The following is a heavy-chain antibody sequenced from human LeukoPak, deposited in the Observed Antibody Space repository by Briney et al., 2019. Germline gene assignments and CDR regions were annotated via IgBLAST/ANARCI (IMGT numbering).Heavy chain of an antibody. V-gene: IGHV3-30-3*01. CDR2: ISYDGSNK. CDR3: ARVLDDSSGQHYYYYGMDV. Sequence: GGSLRLSCAASGFTFSSYAMLCVSHAPAKALEWVAIISYDGSNKYYADSVKGRFTISRDNSKNTLYLQMNSLRAEDTAVYYCARVLDDSSGQHYYYYGMDVWGQGTTVTVSS. CDR1: GFTFSSYA. D-gene: IGHD3-22*01. J-gene: IGHJ6*02.